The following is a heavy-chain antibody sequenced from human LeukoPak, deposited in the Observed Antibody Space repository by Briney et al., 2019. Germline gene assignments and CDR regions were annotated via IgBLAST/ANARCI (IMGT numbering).Heavy chain of an antibody. D-gene: IGHD1-26*01. V-gene: IGHV1-69*13. J-gene: IGHJ4*02. Sequence: SVKVSCKASGGTFSSYAISWVRQAPGQGLEWMGGIIPIFGTANYAQKFQGRVTITAHESTSTAYMELSSLRSEDTAVYYCARASWELLRGTTRYYFDYWGQGTLVTVSS. CDR2: IIPIFGTA. CDR3: ARASWELLRGTTRYYFDY. CDR1: GGTFSSYA.